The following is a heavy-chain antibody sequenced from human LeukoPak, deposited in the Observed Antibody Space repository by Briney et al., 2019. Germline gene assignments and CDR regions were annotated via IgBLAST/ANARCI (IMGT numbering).Heavy chain of an antibody. D-gene: IGHD1-14*01. CDR3: ARDLKPYYYYGMDV. Sequence: SETLSLTCAVYGGSFSGYYWSWIRQPPGKGLEWIGEINHSGSTNYNPSLKSRVTISVDTSKNQFSLKLSSVTAADTAVYYCARDLKPYYYYGMDVWGQGTTVTVSS. J-gene: IGHJ6*02. CDR2: INHSGST. V-gene: IGHV4-34*01. CDR1: GGSFSGYY.